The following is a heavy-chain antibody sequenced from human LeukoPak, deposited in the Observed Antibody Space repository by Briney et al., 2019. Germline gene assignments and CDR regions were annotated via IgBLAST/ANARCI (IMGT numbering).Heavy chain of an antibody. CDR1: GFTFTSYT. J-gene: IGHJ4*02. D-gene: IGHD6-13*01. V-gene: IGHV3-21*01. CDR3: ARELEIITAAGPQFVL. CDR2: ISSRGKYM. Sequence: AGGSLRLSCTASGFTFTSYTMNWVRQAPGKGLEWVSSISSRGKYMFYGDSVKGRFNISRDNAKDSLYLQMSSLRVEDTAVYYCARELEIITAAGPQFVLWGRGTLVTVSS.